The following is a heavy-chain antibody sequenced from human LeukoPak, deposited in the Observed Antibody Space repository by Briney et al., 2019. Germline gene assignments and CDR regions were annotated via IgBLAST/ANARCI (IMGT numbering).Heavy chain of an antibody. CDR1: VGSFSAYY. D-gene: IGHD2-2*01. Sequence: SETLSLTWSVYVGSFSAYYWSWIRQPPGKGLEWIGEINHSGTTNYNPSLKSRVTISVDTSENQFSLKLSSVTAADTAVYYCARGPMAGEVPAARGDHWFDPWGQGTLVTVSS. J-gene: IGHJ5*02. CDR2: INHSGTT. CDR3: ARGPMAGEVPAARGDHWFDP. V-gene: IGHV4-34*01.